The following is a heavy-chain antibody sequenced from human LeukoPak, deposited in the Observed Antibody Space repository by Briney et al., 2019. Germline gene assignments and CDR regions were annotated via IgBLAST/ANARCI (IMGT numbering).Heavy chain of an antibody. V-gene: IGHV4-30-4*08. CDR1: GGSISSADYY. CDR3: AGYYDSGLYSSYWYFDL. Sequence: SETLSLTCTVSGGSISSADYYWSWISQPPGKGLAWIGYIYYSGSTYYNPSLKSRVTISRDTSKNQFSLRLNSVTAADTAVYYCAGYYDSGLYSSYWYFDLWGRGTLVTVSS. CDR2: IYYSGST. D-gene: IGHD3-22*01. J-gene: IGHJ2*01.